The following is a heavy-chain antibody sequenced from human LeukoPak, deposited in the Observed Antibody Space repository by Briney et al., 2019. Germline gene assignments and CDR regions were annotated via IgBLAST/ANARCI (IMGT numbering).Heavy chain of an antibody. CDR1: GYTFTSYG. CDR3: ARGTAVAGNGDY. CDR2: ISAYNGDT. D-gene: IGHD6-19*01. Sequence: ASVKVSCKASGYTFTSYGISGVRQAPGQGVEWMGWISAYNGDTNYAQKLQGRGTMTTDTSTSTAHMEVGSLSADDTAVYYCARGTAVAGNGDYWGQGTLVTVSS. J-gene: IGHJ4*02. V-gene: IGHV1-18*01.